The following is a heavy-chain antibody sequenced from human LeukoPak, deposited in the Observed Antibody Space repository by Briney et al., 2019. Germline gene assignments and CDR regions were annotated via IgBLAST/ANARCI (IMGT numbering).Heavy chain of an antibody. CDR1: GYSISSGYY. Sequence: SSETLSLTCTVSGYSISSGYYWGWIRPPPGKGLEWIGSIYHSGSTYYNPSLKSRVTISVDTSKNQFSLKLSSVTAADTAVYYCASKTRHDFWSGLGPFDIWGQGTMVTVSS. D-gene: IGHD3-3*01. CDR2: IYHSGST. V-gene: IGHV4-38-2*02. CDR3: ASKTRHDFWSGLGPFDI. J-gene: IGHJ3*02.